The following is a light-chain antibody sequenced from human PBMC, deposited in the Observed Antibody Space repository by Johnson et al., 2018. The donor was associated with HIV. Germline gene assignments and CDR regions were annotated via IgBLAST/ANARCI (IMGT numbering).Light chain of an antibody. CDR3: GTWASSLYVFV. V-gene: IGLV1-51*01. J-gene: IGLJ1*01. Sequence: QSVLTQPPSVSAAPGQKVTISCSGSSSNIGNNYVSWYQQLTGTSPKLLIYENKARPSGIPDRFSGSQSATSATLAIPGLQTGAEADYYCGTWASSLYVFVFGSGTKVTVL. CDR2: ENK. CDR1: SSNIGNNY.